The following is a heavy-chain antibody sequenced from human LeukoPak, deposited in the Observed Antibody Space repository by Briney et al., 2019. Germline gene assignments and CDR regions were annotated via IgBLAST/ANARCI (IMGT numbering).Heavy chain of an antibody. CDR3: ASRTQYHDAFDI. Sequence: ASVKVSCKASGYTFTSYGISWVRQAPGQGLEWMGWISAYNGNTNYAQKLQGRVTMTTDTSTSTAYMELRSLRSDDTAVYYCASRTQYHDAFDIWGQGTMVTVSS. D-gene: IGHD2-2*01. CDR2: ISAYNGNT. V-gene: IGHV1-18*01. J-gene: IGHJ3*02. CDR1: GYTFTSYG.